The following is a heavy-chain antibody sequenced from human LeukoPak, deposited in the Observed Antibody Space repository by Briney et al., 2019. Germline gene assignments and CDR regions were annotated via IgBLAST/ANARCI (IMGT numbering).Heavy chain of an antibody. CDR1: GFTFSSYT. CDR2: ITSSSSTI. J-gene: IGHJ4*02. CDR3: ASRAPYGY. V-gene: IGHV3-48*01. D-gene: IGHD3-10*01. Sequence: VGSLRLSCAASGFTFSSYTKNWVRQAPGKGLEWVSYITSSSSTIYYADSVKGRFTISRDNAKNSLYLQMNSLRAEDTAVYYCASRAPYGYWGQGTLVTVSS.